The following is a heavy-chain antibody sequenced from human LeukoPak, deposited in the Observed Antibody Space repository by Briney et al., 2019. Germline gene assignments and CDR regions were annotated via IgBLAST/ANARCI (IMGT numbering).Heavy chain of an antibody. V-gene: IGHV3-74*01. CDR2: IDSDGSGT. J-gene: IGHJ4*02. CDR3: STVEHF. Sequence: GGSLRLSCSASGLTLSGYWMHWVRQIPGKGLVWVSRIDSDGSGTSYADSVRGRFTISRDDVKNMLYLQMNSLRVEDTGLYYCSTVEHFWGQGTLVTVSS. D-gene: IGHD1/OR15-1a*01. CDR1: GLTLSGYW.